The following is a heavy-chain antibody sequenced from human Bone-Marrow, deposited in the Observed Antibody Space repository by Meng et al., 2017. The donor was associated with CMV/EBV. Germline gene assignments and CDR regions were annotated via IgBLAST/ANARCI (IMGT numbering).Heavy chain of an antibody. CDR1: GFTFSDYY. Sequence: GESLKISCAASGFTFSDYYMSWIRQAPGKGLEWVSYISSSGSTIYYADSVKGRFTISRDNAKNSLYLQMNSLRAEDTAVYYCARVPVRGNYYYYYYGMDVWGKGTTVTVSS. D-gene: IGHD3-10*01. V-gene: IGHV3-11*04. CDR3: ARVPVRGNYYYYYYGMDV. J-gene: IGHJ6*04. CDR2: ISSSGSTI.